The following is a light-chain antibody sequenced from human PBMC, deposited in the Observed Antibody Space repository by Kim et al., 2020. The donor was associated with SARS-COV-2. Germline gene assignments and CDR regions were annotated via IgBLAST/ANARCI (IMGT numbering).Light chain of an antibody. V-gene: IGLV1-44*01. J-gene: IGLJ1*01. CDR2: SNN. Sequence: ELTQPPSASGTPGQRVTISCSGSSSNIGSNTVNWYQQLPGTAPKLLIYSNNQRPSGVPDRFSGSKSGTSASLAISALQSEDEADYYCAAWDDSLNGWVFGTGTKVTVL. CDR1: SSNIGSNT. CDR3: AAWDDSLNGWV.